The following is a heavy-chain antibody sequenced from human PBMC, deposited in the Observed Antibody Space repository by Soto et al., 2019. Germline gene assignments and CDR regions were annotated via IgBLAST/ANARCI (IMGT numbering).Heavy chain of an antibody. V-gene: IGHV3-30*18. Sequence: PXGSLRLSFAASGFTVSSYGMQWVRQAPGKGLEWVAIISYDGSNKYYADSVKGRFTISRENSKNTLYLQMSTLRAEDTAVYYCAKDRVEKAAAGYHVDQWGQGALVTVSS. J-gene: IGHJ4*02. CDR2: ISYDGSNK. CDR1: GFTVSSYG. D-gene: IGHD5-18*01. CDR3: AKDRVEKAAAGYHVDQ.